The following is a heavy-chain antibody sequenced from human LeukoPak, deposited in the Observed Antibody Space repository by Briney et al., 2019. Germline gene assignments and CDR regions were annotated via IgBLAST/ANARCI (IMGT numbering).Heavy chain of an antibody. CDR2: INPSGGST. V-gene: IGHV1-46*03. D-gene: IGHD3-22*01. CDR3: ASEKDYYDSTAPFDY. Sequence: ASMKVSCKASGYSFTSYYMNWVRQAPGQGLEWMGIINPSGGSTSYAQKFQGRVTMTRDTSTSTVYMELSSLRSEDTAVYYCASEKDYYDSTAPFDYWGQGTLVTVSS. CDR1: GYSFTSYY. J-gene: IGHJ4*02.